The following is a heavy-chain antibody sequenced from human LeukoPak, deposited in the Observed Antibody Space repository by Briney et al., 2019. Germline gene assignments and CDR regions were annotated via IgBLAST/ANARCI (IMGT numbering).Heavy chain of an antibody. CDR3: TSELYFSDGSGL. CDR1: GFSFSTYS. CDR2: ITRSSSSI. V-gene: IGHV3-21*01. J-gene: IGHJ3*01. Sequence: GESLKISCVASGFSFSTYSMSWVRQSPGKGLEWVSAITRSSSSIYYSDSVQGRFTISRDNVKRSVYLQMDSLRAEDTGVYYCTSELYFSDGSGLWGPGTRVIVSS. D-gene: IGHD3-22*01.